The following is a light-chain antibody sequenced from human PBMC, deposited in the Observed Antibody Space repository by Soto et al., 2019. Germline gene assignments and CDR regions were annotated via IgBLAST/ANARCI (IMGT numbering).Light chain of an antibody. CDR2: GAS. J-gene: IGKJ1*01. CDR1: QSVDSTY. V-gene: IGKV3-20*01. Sequence: EIVLTQSPCTLSLSPGERATLSCRASQSVDSTYLAWYQQKPGQAPRLLIYGASSRATGIPDRFSGSGSGTDFTLTISRLEPEDFAVYYCQQYGSSRTFGQGTKVDI. CDR3: QQYGSSRT.